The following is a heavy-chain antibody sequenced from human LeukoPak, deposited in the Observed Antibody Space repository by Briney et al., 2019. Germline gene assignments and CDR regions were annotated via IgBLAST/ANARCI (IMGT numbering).Heavy chain of an antibody. CDR3: ARGRRYCNSTTCDLDAFDI. CDR1: GFTFKSFG. CDR2: ICSASGTI. J-gene: IGHJ3*02. V-gene: IGHV3-48*02. D-gene: IGHD2/OR15-2a*01. Sequence: GGSLRLSCAASGFTFKSFGMNWVRQAPGKGLEWVSYICSASGTIYYADSVKGRFTTSRDNAKNSLFLQMNSLRDEDTAIYYCARGRRYCNSTTCDLDAFDIWGRGTTATVSS.